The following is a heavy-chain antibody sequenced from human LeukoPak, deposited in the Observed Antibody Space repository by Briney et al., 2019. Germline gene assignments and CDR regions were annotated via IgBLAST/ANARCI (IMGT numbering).Heavy chain of an antibody. CDR1: GFIFNSYA. Sequence: PGGSLRLSCAASGFIFNSYAMAWVRQGPEKGLEWVSSITDSGIRTYYADSVKGRFTISRDNSKNTLFLQMNSLRAEDTAVYYCAKGSRGSYDDWGQGTLVTVSS. CDR2: ITDSGIRT. D-gene: IGHD1-26*01. J-gene: IGHJ4*02. CDR3: AKGSRGSYDD. V-gene: IGHV3-23*01.